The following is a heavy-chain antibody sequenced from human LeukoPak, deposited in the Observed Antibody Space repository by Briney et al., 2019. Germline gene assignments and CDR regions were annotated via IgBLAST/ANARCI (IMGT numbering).Heavy chain of an antibody. CDR2: ISSSGSTI. D-gene: IGHD1-26*01. J-gene: IGHJ5*02. CDR1: GFTFSSYE. CDR3: ARAVGATNL. V-gene: IGHV3-48*03. Sequence: AGGSLRLSCAASGFTFSSYEMNWVRQAPGKGLEWVSYISSSGSTIYYADSVKGRFTISRDNAKNSLYPQMNSLRAEDTAVYYCARAVGATNLWGQGTLVTVSS.